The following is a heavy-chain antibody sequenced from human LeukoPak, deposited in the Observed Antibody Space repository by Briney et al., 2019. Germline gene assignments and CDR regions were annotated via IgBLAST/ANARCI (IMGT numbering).Heavy chain of an antibody. J-gene: IGHJ1*01. Sequence: SVKVSCKASGGTFSSYAISWVRQAPGQGLEWMGGIIPIFGTANYAQKFQGRVTITTDESTSTAYMELRSLTSDDTAVYYCARDKAVTTELTQYFHHWGQGTLVTVSS. CDR2: IIPIFGTA. CDR3: ARDKAVTTELTQYFHH. V-gene: IGHV1-69*05. CDR1: GGTFSSYA. D-gene: IGHD4-11*01.